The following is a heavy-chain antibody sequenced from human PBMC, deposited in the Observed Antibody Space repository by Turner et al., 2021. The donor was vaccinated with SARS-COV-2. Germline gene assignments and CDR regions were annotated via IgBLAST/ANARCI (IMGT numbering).Heavy chain of an antibody. CDR3: ARHKGDYDSSELLG. J-gene: IGHJ4*02. V-gene: IGHV4-39*01. CDR1: GGSISSSSYY. CDR2: IYYSGST. Sequence: QLQLQESGPGLVKPSETLSLPCTVPGGSISSSSYYWGWIRQPPGKGLEWIGRIYYSGSTYYNPSLKGRGTISVDTSKNQFSLKLSSVTAADTAVYYCARHKGDYDSSELLGWGQGTLVTVSS. D-gene: IGHD3-22*01.